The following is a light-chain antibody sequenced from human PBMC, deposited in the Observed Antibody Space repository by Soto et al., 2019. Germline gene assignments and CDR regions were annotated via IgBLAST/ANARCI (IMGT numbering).Light chain of an antibody. Sequence: EIVLTQSPGTLSLSPGERATLSCRASHSVSSSYLAWYQQKPGQAPRLLIYGASSMATGIPDRFSGSGSGTDFTLTISRLQPEDSAVYFCQQYGNSPHTFGHGTKLEIK. CDR2: GAS. CDR1: HSVSSSY. V-gene: IGKV3-20*01. CDR3: QQYGNSPHT. J-gene: IGKJ2*01.